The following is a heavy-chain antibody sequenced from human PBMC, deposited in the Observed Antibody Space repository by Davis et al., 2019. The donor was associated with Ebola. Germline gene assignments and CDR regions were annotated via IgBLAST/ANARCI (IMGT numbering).Heavy chain of an antibody. Sequence: AASVKVSCKASGYTFSSYGMSWVRQAPGQGLEWIGWISPSNGNTNYAQNVQGRVTMTSDTSTNTAYMELRSLRSDDAAVYYCARDTRRAYLDPQEAFDIWGQGTLVTVSS. V-gene: IGHV1-18*01. CDR1: GYTFSSYG. CDR3: ARDTRRAYLDPQEAFDI. D-gene: IGHD2/OR15-2a*01. J-gene: IGHJ3*02. CDR2: ISPSNGNT.